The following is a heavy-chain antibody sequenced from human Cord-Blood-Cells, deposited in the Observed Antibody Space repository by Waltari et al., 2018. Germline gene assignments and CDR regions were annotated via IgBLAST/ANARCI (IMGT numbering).Heavy chain of an antibody. J-gene: IGHJ3*02. D-gene: IGHD6-13*01. V-gene: IGHV1-2*02. Sequence: QVQLVQSGAEVKKPGASVKVSCKASGYTFTGYYMHWVRQAPGQGLEWMGWIHPNGGGTNYAQKFQGRVTMTRDTSISTAYMELSRLRSDDTAVYYCARDRARGSSSWYNDAFDIWGQGTMVTVSS. CDR3: ARDRARGSSSWYNDAFDI. CDR1: GYTFTGYY. CDR2: IHPNGGGT.